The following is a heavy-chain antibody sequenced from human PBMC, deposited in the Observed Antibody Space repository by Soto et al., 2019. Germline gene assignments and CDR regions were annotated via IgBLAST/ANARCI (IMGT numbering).Heavy chain of an antibody. CDR2: IYYSGST. Sequence: SETLSLTCTVSGGSISSYYWSWIRQPPGKGLEWIGYIYYSGSTNYNPSLKSRVTISVDTSKNQFSLKLSSVTAADTAVYYCARGMTTVTGSYYFDYWGQGTLVTVSS. V-gene: IGHV4-59*01. J-gene: IGHJ4*02. CDR3: ARGMTTVTGSYYFDY. D-gene: IGHD4-17*01. CDR1: GGSISSYY.